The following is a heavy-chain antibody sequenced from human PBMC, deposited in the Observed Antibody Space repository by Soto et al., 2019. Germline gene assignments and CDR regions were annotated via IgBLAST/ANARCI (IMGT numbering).Heavy chain of an antibody. J-gene: IGHJ6*02. CDR1: GGSISSYY. Sequence: SETLSLTCTVSGGSISSYYWSWIRQPPGKGLEWIGYIYYSGSTNYNPPLKSRVTISVDTSKNQFSLKLSSVTAADTAVYYCARHQVGATRGAYYYGMDVWGQGTTVTVS. D-gene: IGHD1-26*01. V-gene: IGHV4-59*08. CDR2: IYYSGST. CDR3: ARHQVGATRGAYYYGMDV.